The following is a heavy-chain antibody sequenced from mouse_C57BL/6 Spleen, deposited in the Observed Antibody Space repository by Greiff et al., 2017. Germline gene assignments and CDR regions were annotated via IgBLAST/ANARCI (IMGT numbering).Heavy chain of an antibody. Sequence: QVHVKQSGAELVRPGASVTLSCKASGYTFTDYEMHWVKQTPVHGLEWIGAIDPETGGTAYNQKFKGKAILTADKSSSTAYMELRSLTSEDSAVYYCTNSGYWLYYFDYWGQGTTLTVSS. J-gene: IGHJ2*01. CDR3: TNSGYWLYYFDY. CDR1: GYTFTDYE. V-gene: IGHV1-15*01. D-gene: IGHD2-3*01. CDR2: IDPETGGT.